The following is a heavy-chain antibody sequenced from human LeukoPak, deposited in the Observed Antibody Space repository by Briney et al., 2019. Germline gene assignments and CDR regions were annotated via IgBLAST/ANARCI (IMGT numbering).Heavy chain of an antibody. J-gene: IGHJ5*02. CDR1: GYTFTSYA. V-gene: IGHV1-3*01. D-gene: IGHD2-2*01. Sequence: VASVKVSCKASGYTFTSYAMHWVRQAPGQRLEWMGWINAGNGNTKYSQKFQGRVTITRDTSASTAYMELSSLRSEDTAVYYCARDRRIVVVPAALSYWFDPWGQGTLVTVSS. CDR2: INAGNGNT. CDR3: ARDRRIVVVPAALSYWFDP.